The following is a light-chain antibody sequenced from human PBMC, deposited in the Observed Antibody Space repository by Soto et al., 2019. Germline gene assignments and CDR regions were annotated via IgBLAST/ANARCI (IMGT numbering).Light chain of an antibody. CDR3: QQYDNSVT. V-gene: IGKV1-33*01. CDR1: QDIRNY. CDR2: DAS. Sequence: DIHMTRSPSSVSASVGNKVTITCQASQDIRNYLNWYKQKPGKAPKLLIYDASNLETGVPSRLSGSGSGTDFTFTISSMQPEDIATYYCQQYDNSVTFGGGTKVDIK. J-gene: IGKJ4*01.